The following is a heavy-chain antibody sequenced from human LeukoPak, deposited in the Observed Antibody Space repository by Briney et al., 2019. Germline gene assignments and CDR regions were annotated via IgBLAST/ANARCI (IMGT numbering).Heavy chain of an antibody. D-gene: IGHD4-17*01. Sequence: GGSLRLSCAASGFTFSSHGMHWVRQAPGKGLEWVAVIWYDGSNKYYADSVKGRFTISRDNSKNTLYLQMNSLRAEDTAVYYCARGYGDKASNLYYYYGMDVWGQGTTVTVSS. J-gene: IGHJ6*02. CDR1: GFTFSSHG. V-gene: IGHV3-33*01. CDR3: ARGYGDKASNLYYYYGMDV. CDR2: IWYDGSNK.